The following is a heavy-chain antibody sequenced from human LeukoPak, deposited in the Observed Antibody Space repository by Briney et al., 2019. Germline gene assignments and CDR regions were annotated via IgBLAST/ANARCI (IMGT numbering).Heavy chain of an antibody. CDR3: ARRGRFKYCSSTSCSKGAFDI. D-gene: IGHD2-2*01. CDR2: ISAYNGNT. Sequence: ASVKVSCKASGYTFTSYGISWVRQAPGQGLEWMGWISAYNGNTNYAQKLQGRVTMTTDTSTSTAYMELRSLRSDDTAVYYCARRGRFKYCSSTSCSKGAFDIWGQGTMVTVSS. V-gene: IGHV1-18*01. CDR1: GYTFTSYG. J-gene: IGHJ3*02.